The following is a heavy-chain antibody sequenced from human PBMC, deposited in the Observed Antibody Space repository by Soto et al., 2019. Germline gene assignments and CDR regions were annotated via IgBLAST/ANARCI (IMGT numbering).Heavy chain of an antibody. V-gene: IGHV3-7*01. CDR1: GFTFSGYW. CDR2: IKEDGSEK. J-gene: IGHJ6*02. D-gene: IGHD4-17*01. Sequence: GGSLRLSCAASGFTFSGYWMSWVRQAPGKGLEWVANIKEDGSEKYYVDSVRGRSTISRDNGKKSLYLLMTSLRGEDTAVYYCARDSHGDYPGYHYYGLDVWGQGTTVTVSS. CDR3: ARDSHGDYPGYHYYGLDV.